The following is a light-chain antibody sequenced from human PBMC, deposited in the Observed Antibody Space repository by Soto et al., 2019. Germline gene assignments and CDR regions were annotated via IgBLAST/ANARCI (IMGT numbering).Light chain of an antibody. CDR2: GAS. CDR3: QQYGSSLPFT. V-gene: IGKV3-20*01. Sequence: ETVLTQSPGTLSLSPGERATLSCRASESISSSYLAWYQQKPGQAPRLRIYGASSGATGIPDRFSGSGSGTDFTLTISRLEPEDFAVYYCQQYGSSLPFTFGGGTKVEIK. CDR1: ESISSSY. J-gene: IGKJ4*01.